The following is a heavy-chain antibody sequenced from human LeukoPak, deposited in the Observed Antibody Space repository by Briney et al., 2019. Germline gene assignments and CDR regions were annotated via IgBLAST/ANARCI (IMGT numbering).Heavy chain of an antibody. CDR1: GGSISSGDYY. CDR3: ARDVLSSGWFLSGDY. D-gene: IGHD6-19*01. CDR2: IYYSGST. Sequence: SETLSLTCTVSGGSISSGDYYWSWIRQPPGKGLEWIGYIYYSGSTYYNPSLKSRVTISVDTSKNQFSLKLSSVTAADTAVYYCARDVLSSGWFLSGDYWGQGTLVTVTS. V-gene: IGHV4-30-4*01. J-gene: IGHJ4*02.